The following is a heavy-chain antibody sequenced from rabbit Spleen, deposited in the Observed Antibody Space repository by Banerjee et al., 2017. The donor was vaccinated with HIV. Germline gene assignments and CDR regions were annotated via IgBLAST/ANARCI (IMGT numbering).Heavy chain of an antibody. CDR1: GLDFSSNYW. J-gene: IGHJ4*01. CDR2: IDVTKSGSS. D-gene: IGHD1-1*01. Sequence: QEQLVESGGDLVKPGTSLTLTCKASGLDFSSNYWICWVRQAPGKGLEWIACIDVTKSGSSYYASWAKGRFTISKSSSTTVTLQMTSLTGADTATYFCARDNGSGDYIDVYFDLWGPGTLVTVS. V-gene: IGHV1S45*01. CDR3: ARDNGSGDYIDVYFDL.